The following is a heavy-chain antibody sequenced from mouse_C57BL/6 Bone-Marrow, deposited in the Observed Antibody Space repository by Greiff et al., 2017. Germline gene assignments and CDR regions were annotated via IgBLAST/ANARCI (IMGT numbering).Heavy chain of an antibody. CDR1: GFTFSSYA. Sequence: EVHLVESGGGLVKPGGSLKLSCAASGFTFSSYAMSWVRQTPEKRLEWVATISDGGSYTYYPDNVKGRFTISRDNAKNNLYLQMSHLKSEDTAMYYCARDHIYYYAVVFDYWGQGTTLTVSS. CDR2: ISDGGSYT. V-gene: IGHV5-4*01. D-gene: IGHD1-1*01. J-gene: IGHJ2*01. CDR3: ARDHIYYYAVVFDY.